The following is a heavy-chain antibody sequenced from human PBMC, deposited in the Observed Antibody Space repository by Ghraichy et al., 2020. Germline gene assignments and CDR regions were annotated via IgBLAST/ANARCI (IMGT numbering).Heavy chain of an antibody. Sequence: GGSLRLSCVGSEFTLSSYSMNWVRQSPGKGLEWVSYITSSGKTISYADSVKGRFTISRDNAQNSLYLQMNNLRDEDTAVYYCARGSRVVRFSYYDGMDVWGQGTTVTVSS. CDR3: ARGSRVVRFSYYDGMDV. V-gene: IGHV3-48*02. CDR1: EFTLSSYS. J-gene: IGHJ6*02. CDR2: ITSSGKTI. D-gene: IGHD4-23*01.